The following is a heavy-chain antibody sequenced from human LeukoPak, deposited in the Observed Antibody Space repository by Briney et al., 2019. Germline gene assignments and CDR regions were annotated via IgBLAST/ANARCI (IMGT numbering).Heavy chain of an antibody. D-gene: IGHD3-9*01. CDR1: GGSISSYY. V-gene: IGHV4-59*01. CDR3: ARAVGDLGNILTGYPYHFDY. J-gene: IGHJ4*02. Sequence: SETLSLTCTDSGGSISSYYWSWIRQPPGKGLEWIGYIYYSGSTNYNPSLKSRVTISVDTSKNQFSLKLSSVTAADTAVYYCARAVGDLGNILTGYPYHFDYWGQGTLVTVSS. CDR2: IYYSGST.